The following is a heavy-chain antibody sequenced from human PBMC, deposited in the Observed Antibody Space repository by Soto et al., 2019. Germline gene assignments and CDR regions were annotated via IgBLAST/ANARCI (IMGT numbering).Heavy chain of an antibody. CDR3: ARDQEAGYNFYYDMDV. J-gene: IGHJ6*02. V-gene: IGHV4-4*07. Sequence: VSGGKSDAFSGPWIRQPAGKGLEWIGRIYTSASINYNPSLKGRVTLSVDTSTNQVSLRLASVTAADTAIYYCARDQEAGYNFYYDMDVWGQGSTDTVTS. CDR1: GGKSDAFS. CDR2: IYTSASI. D-gene: IGHD6-19*01.